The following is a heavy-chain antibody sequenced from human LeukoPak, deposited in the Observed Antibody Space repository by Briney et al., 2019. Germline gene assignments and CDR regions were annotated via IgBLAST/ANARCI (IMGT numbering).Heavy chain of an antibody. CDR3: ARDGLLDCSSTSCYVLLEYYYGMDV. CDR1: GGSFSYYY. J-gene: IGHJ6*02. Sequence: SETLSLTCAVYGGSFSYYYWSWIRQPPGKGLEWIGEINHSGSTNYNPSLKSRVTISVDTSKNQFSLKLSSVTAADTAVYYCARDGLLDCSSTSCYVLLEYYYGMDVWGQGTTVTVSS. CDR2: INHSGST. V-gene: IGHV4-34*01. D-gene: IGHD2-2*01.